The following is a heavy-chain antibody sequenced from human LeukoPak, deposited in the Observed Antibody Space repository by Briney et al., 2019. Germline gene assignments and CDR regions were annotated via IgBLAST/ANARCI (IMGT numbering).Heavy chain of an antibody. V-gene: IGHV1-2*02. J-gene: IGHJ6*02. CDR1: GYTFTGYY. Sequence: ASVKVSCKASGYTFTGYYMHWVRQAPGQGLEWMGWINPNSGGTNYAQKFQGRVTMTRDTSISTAYMELSRLRSDDTAVYYCARARRIQLWWGDYYGMDVWGQGTTVTVSS. D-gene: IGHD5-18*01. CDR3: ARARRIQLWWGDYYGMDV. CDR2: INPNSGGT.